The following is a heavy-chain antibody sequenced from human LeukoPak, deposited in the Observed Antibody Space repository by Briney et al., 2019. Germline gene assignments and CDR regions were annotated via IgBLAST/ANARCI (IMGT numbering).Heavy chain of an antibody. D-gene: IGHD2-2*01. CDR3: ARASKIVVVPAATPPDP. J-gene: IGHJ5*02. V-gene: IGHV1-2*02. CDR2: INPNSGGT. Sequence: ASVKVSCKASGYTFTGYYMHWVRQAPGQGLEWMGWINPNSGGTNYAQKFQGRVTMTRDTSISTAYMELSRLRSDDTAVYYCARASKIVVVPAATPPDPWGQGTPVTVSS. CDR1: GYTFTGYY.